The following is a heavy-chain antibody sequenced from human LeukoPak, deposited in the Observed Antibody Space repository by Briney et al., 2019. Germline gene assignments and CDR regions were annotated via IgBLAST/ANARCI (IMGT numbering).Heavy chain of an antibody. Sequence: ASVKVSCKASGYTFTSYGISWVRQAPGQGLEWMGWINPNSGGTNYAQKFQGRVTMTRDTSISTAYMELSRLRSDDTAVYYCASGTVTTIIDYWGQGTLVTVSS. CDR2: INPNSGGT. CDR1: GYTFTSYG. D-gene: IGHD4-17*01. J-gene: IGHJ4*02. CDR3: ASGTVTTIIDY. V-gene: IGHV1-2*02.